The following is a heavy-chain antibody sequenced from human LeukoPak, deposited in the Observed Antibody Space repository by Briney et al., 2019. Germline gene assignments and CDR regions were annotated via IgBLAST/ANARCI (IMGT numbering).Heavy chain of an antibody. J-gene: IGHJ4*02. V-gene: IGHV1-24*01. CDR3: AIHLKIVATVPLDY. D-gene: IGHD5-12*01. Sequence: GASVKVSCKVSGYTLTELSMHWVRQAPGKGLEWMGGFDPEDGETIYAQKFQGRVTMTEDTSTDTAYMELSSLRSEDTAVYYCAIHLKIVATVPLDYWGQGTLVTVSS. CDR2: FDPEDGET. CDR1: GYTLTELS.